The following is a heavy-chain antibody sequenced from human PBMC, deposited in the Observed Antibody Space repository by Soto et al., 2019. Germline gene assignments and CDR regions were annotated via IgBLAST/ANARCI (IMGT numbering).Heavy chain of an antibody. CDR2: IKSKTDGGTT. J-gene: IGHJ4*02. Sequence: EVQLVESGGGLVKPGGSLRLSCAASGFTFSNAWMNWVRQAPGKGLEWVVRIKSKTDGGTTDYAAPVKGRFTISRDDSKNTLYLQMNSLKTEDTAVYYCTTRPWGVVYAMDFDYWGQGTLVTVSS. CDR3: TTRPWGVVYAMDFDY. D-gene: IGHD2-8*02. CDR1: GFTFSNAW. V-gene: IGHV3-15*07.